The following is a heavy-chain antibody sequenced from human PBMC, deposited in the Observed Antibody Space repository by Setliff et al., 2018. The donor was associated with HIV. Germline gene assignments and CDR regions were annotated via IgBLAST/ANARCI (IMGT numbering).Heavy chain of an antibody. CDR2: INRDNGGI. CDR1: GYSFTAYQ. J-gene: IGHJ4*02. D-gene: IGHD2-21*02. V-gene: IGHV1-2*06. Sequence: ASVKVSCKTFGYSFTAYQMHWLRQAPGQGLEWMGRINRDNGGIDYAQKFQGRVTVTRDTSINTAYMELSSLRYEDTAVYYCMRWGLPYAIDYWGQGMLVTVSS. CDR3: MRWGLPYAIDY.